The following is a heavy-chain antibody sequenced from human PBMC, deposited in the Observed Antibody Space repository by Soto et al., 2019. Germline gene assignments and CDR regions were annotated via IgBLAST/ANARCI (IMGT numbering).Heavy chain of an antibody. D-gene: IGHD6-19*01. CDR2: VYYSGGA. Sequence: SETLSLTCAVSGVSIHNSHSFWGWIRQPPGKGLEFIANVYYSGGAHYNPSFKSRVTISVDTATNQVSLRMSSVTAADTAVYYCARGRVSSGWYRDHWGQGTQVTVSS. V-gene: IGHV4-39*01. CDR1: GVSIHNSHSF. CDR3: ARGRVSSGWYRDH. J-gene: IGHJ4*02.